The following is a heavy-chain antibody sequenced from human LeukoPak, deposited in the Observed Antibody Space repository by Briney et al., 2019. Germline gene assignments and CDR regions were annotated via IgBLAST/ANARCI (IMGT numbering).Heavy chain of an antibody. D-gene: IGHD3-22*01. CDR3: ATGGSGYYFTSFHY. CDR1: GYIFTDHY. CDR2: INPNGGGT. V-gene: IGHV1-2*02. Sequence: ASVKVSCKTSGYIFTDHYMHWVRQAPGQGLEYMGWINPNGGGTDYAQKFQGRVTMTRDSSISTAYMELSSLRSEDTAVYYCATGGSGYYFTSFHYWGQGTLVTVSS. J-gene: IGHJ4*02.